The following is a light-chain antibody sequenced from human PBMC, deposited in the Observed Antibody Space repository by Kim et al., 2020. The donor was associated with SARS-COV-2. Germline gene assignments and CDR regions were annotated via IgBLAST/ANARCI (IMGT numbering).Light chain of an antibody. J-gene: IGLJ3*02. CDR3: NSRDSSGNHWV. V-gene: IGLV3-19*01. Sequence: LGQTVRHTFQADSLRSYSASWYQQTPGQAPVLVIYGKNNRPSGIPDRFSGSSSGNTASLTFTGAQAEDEADYYCNSRDSSGNHWVFGGGTQLTVL. CDR1: SLRSYS. CDR2: GKN.